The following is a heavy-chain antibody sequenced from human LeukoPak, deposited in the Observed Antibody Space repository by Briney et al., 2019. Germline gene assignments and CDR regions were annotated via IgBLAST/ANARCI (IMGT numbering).Heavy chain of an antibody. D-gene: IGHD3-3*01. V-gene: IGHV3-9*01. Sequence: GGSLRLSCAASGFTFDDYAMHWVRQAPGKGLEWVSGISWNSGSIGYADSVKGRFTISRDNAKNSLYLQMNSLRAEDTALYYCAKDISDQMEWLSFGYWGQGTLVTVSS. CDR2: ISWNSGSI. J-gene: IGHJ4*02. CDR1: GFTFDDYA. CDR3: AKDISDQMEWLSFGY.